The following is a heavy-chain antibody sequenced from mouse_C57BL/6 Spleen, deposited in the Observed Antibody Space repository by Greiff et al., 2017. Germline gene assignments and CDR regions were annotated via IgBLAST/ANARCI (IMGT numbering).Heavy chain of an antibody. J-gene: IGHJ3*01. CDR1: GFTFSSYA. D-gene: IGHD1-1*01. CDR2: ISDGGSYT. V-gene: IGHV5-4*01. Sequence: EVKLVESGGGLVKPGGSLKLSCAASGFTFSSYAMSWVRQTPEKRPEWVATISDGGSYTYYPDNVKGRFTISRDNAKNNLYLQMSHLKSEDTAMYYCARDNGSTPWFAYWGQGTLVTVSA. CDR3: ARDNGSTPWFAY.